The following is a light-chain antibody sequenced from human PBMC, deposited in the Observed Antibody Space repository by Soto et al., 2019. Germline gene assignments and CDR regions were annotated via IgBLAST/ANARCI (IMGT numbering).Light chain of an antibody. CDR3: CSYTSSATQLV. V-gene: IGLV2-11*01. J-gene: IGLJ2*01. Sequence: QSALIQPPSVSGSPGQSVTISCTGTSSDVGSYDYVSWYQQHPGTVPKPMIYNVNTQPSGVPDRFSGSKSGNTASMTISGLQDEDEADYECCSYTSSATQLVFGGGTKLPVL. CDR1: SSDVGSYDY. CDR2: NVN.